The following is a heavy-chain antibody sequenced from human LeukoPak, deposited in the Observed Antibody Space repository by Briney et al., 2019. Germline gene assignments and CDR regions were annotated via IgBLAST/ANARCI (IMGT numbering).Heavy chain of an antibody. J-gene: IGHJ4*02. Sequence: PGGSLRFSCAASGFTFSSYGRSWVRPGPGKGLEWVSAISGSGGSTYYADSVKGRFTISRDNSKNTLDLQMNSLRAEDTAVYYCAKKSRGSGSYYGDYWGQGVLVTVSS. CDR2: ISGSGGST. V-gene: IGHV3-23*01. CDR1: GFTFSSYG. D-gene: IGHD3-10*01. CDR3: AKKSRGSGSYYGDY.